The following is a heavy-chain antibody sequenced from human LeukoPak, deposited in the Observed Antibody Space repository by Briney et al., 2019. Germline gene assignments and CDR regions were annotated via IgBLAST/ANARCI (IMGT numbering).Heavy chain of an antibody. Sequence: SETLSLTCTVSDGSITGYYWTWIRQPAEKGLEWIGRTYISGSTNYNPSLKSRVTMSVDTSKNQFSLKLSSVTAADTAVYYCARDRYSGSYWGPYYFDYWGQGTLVTVSS. V-gene: IGHV4-4*07. CDR2: TYISGST. CDR3: ARDRYSGSYWGPYYFDY. D-gene: IGHD1-26*01. J-gene: IGHJ4*02. CDR1: DGSITGYY.